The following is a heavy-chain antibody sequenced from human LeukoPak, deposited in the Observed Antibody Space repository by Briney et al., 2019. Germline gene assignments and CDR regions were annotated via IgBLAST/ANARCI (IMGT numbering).Heavy chain of an antibody. CDR1: GFTFSSYA. J-gene: IGHJ5*02. CDR3: AKDRSRGPAGIDWFDP. CDR2: ISGSGGST. D-gene: IGHD3-10*01. Sequence: GGSLRLSSAASGFTFSSYAMSWVRQAPGKGLEWVSAISGSGGSTYYADSVKGRFTISRDNSKNTLYLQMNSLRAEDTAVYYCAKDRSRGPAGIDWFDPWGQGTLVTVS. V-gene: IGHV3-23*01.